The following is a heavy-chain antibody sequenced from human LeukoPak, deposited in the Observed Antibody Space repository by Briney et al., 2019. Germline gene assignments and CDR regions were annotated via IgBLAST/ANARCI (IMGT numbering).Heavy chain of an antibody. J-gene: IGHJ3*02. CDR1: GFTFSDYY. CDR2: ISSSSSYT. Sequence: GGSLRLSCAASGFTFSDYYMSWIRQAPGKGLEWVSYISSSSSYTNYADSVKGRFTISRDNSKNTLYLQMNSLRAEDTAVYYCARNQDYGVYNSVGAFDIWGQGTMVTVSS. V-gene: IGHV3-11*06. D-gene: IGHD4-17*01. CDR3: ARNQDYGVYNSVGAFDI.